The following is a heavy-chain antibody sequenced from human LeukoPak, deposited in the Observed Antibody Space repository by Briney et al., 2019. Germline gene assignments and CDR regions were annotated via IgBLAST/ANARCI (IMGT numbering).Heavy chain of an antibody. CDR3: ARGPLDSGYTHFDY. V-gene: IGHV4-59*02. Sequence: SETLSLTCTVSGGSASSYYWSWIRQPPGKGLEWIGYFSYSGNTNYNPSLKSRVTISVDTSKNQFSLKLRSVTAADTAIYYCARGPLDSGYTHFDYWGQGTLVSVAS. J-gene: IGHJ4*02. D-gene: IGHD5-12*01. CDR1: GGSASSYY. CDR2: FSYSGNT.